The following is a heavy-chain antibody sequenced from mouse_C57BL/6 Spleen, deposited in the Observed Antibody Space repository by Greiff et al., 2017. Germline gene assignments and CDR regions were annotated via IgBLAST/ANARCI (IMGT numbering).Heavy chain of an antibody. CDR1: GYTFTSYW. V-gene: IGHV1-64*01. J-gene: IGHJ3*01. CDR3: AIPFITTVVATDDFFAY. CDR2: IHPNSGST. D-gene: IGHD1-1*01. Sequence: QVQLQQPGAELVKPGASVKLSCKASGYTFTSYWMHWVKQRPGQGLEWIGMIHPNSGSTNYNEKFKSKATLTVDKSSSTAYMQLSSLTSEDSAVYYCAIPFITTVVATDDFFAYWGQGTLVTVSA.